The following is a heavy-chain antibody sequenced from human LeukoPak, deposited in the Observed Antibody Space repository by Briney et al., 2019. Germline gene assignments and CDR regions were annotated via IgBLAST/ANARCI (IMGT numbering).Heavy chain of an antibody. V-gene: IGHV3-23*01. D-gene: IGHD4-23*01. CDR2: ISGSGEST. J-gene: IGHJ4*02. CDR3: ARNYGGNPT. CDR1: GFTFSTYG. Sequence: PGGSLRLSCAASGFTFSTYGLSWVRQAPGKGPEWVSGISGSGESTFYADSVKGRFTISRDNAKNTLYLQMNNLRAEDTAVYYCARNYGGNPTWGQGTLVTVSS.